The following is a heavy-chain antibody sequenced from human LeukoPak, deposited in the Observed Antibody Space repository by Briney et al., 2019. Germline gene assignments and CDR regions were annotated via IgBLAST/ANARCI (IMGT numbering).Heavy chain of an antibody. Sequence: PSETLSLTCTVSGGSISSGSYYWSWIRQPAGKGLEWIGRIYTSGSTNYNPSLKSRVTISVDTSKNQFSLKLSSVTAADTAVYYCAREGIAAVQRRYYYYYYYMDVWGKGTTVTVSS. CDR3: AREGIAAVQRRYYYYYYYMDV. V-gene: IGHV4-61*02. CDR2: IYTSGST. CDR1: GGSISSGSYY. J-gene: IGHJ6*03. D-gene: IGHD6-13*01.